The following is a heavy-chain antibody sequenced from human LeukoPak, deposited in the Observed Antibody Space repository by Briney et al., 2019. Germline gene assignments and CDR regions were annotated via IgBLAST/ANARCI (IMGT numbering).Heavy chain of an antibody. D-gene: IGHD3-10*01. V-gene: IGHV3-21*01. Sequence: GGSLRLSCAASGFTFSTYTFNWVRQAPGKGLNWVSSITANAPYLYYADSVRGRFIISRDNANNSLYLQMNSLRAEDTAVYFCARSFKIRGVIEAPDYWGQGTLVTVSS. CDR2: ITANAPYL. J-gene: IGHJ4*02. CDR1: GFTFSTYT. CDR3: ARSFKIRGVIEAPDY.